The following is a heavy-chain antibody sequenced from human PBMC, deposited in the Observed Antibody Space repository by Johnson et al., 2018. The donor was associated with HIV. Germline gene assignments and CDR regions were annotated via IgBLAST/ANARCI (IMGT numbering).Heavy chain of an antibody. CDR3: AREAGSSFSFDI. CDR1: GFTFDDYT. J-gene: IGHJ3*02. CDR2: ISWDGDST. Sequence: VQLVESGGVVVQPGGSLRLSCAASGFTFDDYTMHWVRQAPGKGLEWVSLISWDGDSTYYADTVKGRFTISRDNSKNSLYLQMNSLRTEDTALYYCAREAGSSFSFDIWGQGTMVTVSS. V-gene: IGHV3-43*01. D-gene: IGHD6-13*01.